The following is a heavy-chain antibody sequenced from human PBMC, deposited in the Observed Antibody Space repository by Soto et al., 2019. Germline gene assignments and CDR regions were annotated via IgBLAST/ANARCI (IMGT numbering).Heavy chain of an antibody. CDR3: ARDGYVMGIVVVVAATPDYYYMDV. CDR2: ISAYNGNT. J-gene: IGHJ6*03. V-gene: IGHV1-18*01. D-gene: IGHD2-15*01. CDR1: GYTFTSYG. Sequence: ASVKVSCKASGYTFTSYGISWVRQAPGQGLEWMGWISAYNGNTNYAQKLQGRVTMTTDTSTSTAYMELRSLRSDDTAVYYCARDGYVMGIVVVVAATPDYYYMDVWGKGTTVTVSS.